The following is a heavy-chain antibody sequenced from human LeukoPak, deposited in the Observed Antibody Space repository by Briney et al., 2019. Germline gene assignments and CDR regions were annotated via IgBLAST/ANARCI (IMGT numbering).Heavy chain of an antibody. CDR3: AEEPGIAVAGSLGRSPFDP. CDR1: GFTFDDYA. Sequence: GGSLRLSCAASGFTFDDYAMHWVRQAPGKGLEWVSGISWNSGSIGYADSVKGRFTISRDNAKNSLYLQMNSLRAEDTALYYCAEEPGIAVAGSLGRSPFDPWGQGTLVTVSS. J-gene: IGHJ5*02. D-gene: IGHD6-19*01. V-gene: IGHV3-9*01. CDR2: ISWNSGSI.